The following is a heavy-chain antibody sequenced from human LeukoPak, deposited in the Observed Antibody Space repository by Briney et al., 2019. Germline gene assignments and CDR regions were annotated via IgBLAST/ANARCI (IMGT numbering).Heavy chain of an antibody. J-gene: IGHJ4*02. V-gene: IGHV3-30*18. Sequence: PGRSLRLSCAASGFTFNRYGMHWVRQAPGKGLEWVAVISYDGSNKYYADSVKGRFTISRDNSKNSLYLQMNSLRAEDTAVYYCAKGGYNYAPGLDYWGQGTLVTVSS. CDR1: GFTFNRYG. CDR3: AKGGYNYAPGLDY. CDR2: ISYDGSNK. D-gene: IGHD5-18*01.